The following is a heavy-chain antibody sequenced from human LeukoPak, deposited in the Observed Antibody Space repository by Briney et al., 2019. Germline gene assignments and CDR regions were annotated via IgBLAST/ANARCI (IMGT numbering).Heavy chain of an antibody. CDR3: ARDRHAGSCSGSRCYPHYFDS. Sequence: TSETLSLTCSVSGGSISSSYWSWIRQSPGEQLEHLAYISSGGGATYNPSLRGRVIISRDTSKNQVSLNLTSVTAADTAVYFCARDRHAGSCSGSRCYPHYFDSWGQGTLVTVSS. CDR1: GGSISSSY. CDR2: ISSGGGA. D-gene: IGHD2-15*01. J-gene: IGHJ4*02. V-gene: IGHV4-59*01.